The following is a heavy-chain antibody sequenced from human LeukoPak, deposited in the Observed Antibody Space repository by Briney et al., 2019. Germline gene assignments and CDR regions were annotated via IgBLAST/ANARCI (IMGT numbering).Heavy chain of an antibody. CDR2: IYTSGST. D-gene: IGHD3-9*01. CDR1: GGSISSYY. V-gene: IGHV4-4*07. J-gene: IGHJ4*02. Sequence: SETLSLTCTVSGGSISSYYWSWIRQPAGKGLEWIGRIYTSGSTNYNPSLKSRVTMSVDTSKNQFSLKLSSVTAADTAVYYCARSKLLTYYGILTGYYYLDYWGQGTLVTVSS. CDR3: ARSKLLTYYGILTGYYYLDY.